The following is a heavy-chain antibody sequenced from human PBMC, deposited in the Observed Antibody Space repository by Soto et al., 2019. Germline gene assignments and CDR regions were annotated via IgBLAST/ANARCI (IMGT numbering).Heavy chain of an antibody. CDR2: ISAYNGNT. Sequence: ASVKVSCKASGYTFTSYGISWVRQAPGQGLEWMGWISAYNGNTNYAQKLQGRVTMTTDTSTSTAYMELRSLGSDDTAVYYCARAPSTMVRGVIQHGGDYWGQGTLVTVSS. CDR1: GYTFTSYG. V-gene: IGHV1-18*01. CDR3: ARAPSTMVRGVIQHGGDY. D-gene: IGHD3-10*01. J-gene: IGHJ4*02.